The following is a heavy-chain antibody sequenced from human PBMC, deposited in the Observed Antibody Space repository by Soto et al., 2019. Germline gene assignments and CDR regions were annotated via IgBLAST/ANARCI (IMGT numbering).Heavy chain of an antibody. J-gene: IGHJ5*02. D-gene: IGHD1-1*01. V-gene: IGHV4-4*07. CDR1: CASISGFC. CDR3: VRDGTKTLRDWFDP. Sequence: PSETLSLTCTVSCASISGFCWSWIRKSPGRGLEWIGRIYATGNTDYNPSLKSRVMMSVDTSKKQFSLKLRSVTAADTAVYYCVRDGTKTLRDWFDPWGQGISVTVS. CDR2: IYATGNT.